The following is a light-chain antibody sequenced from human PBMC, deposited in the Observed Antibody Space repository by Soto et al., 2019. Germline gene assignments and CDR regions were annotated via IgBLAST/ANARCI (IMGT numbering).Light chain of an antibody. V-gene: IGKV3-11*01. J-gene: IGKJ4*01. CDR2: DAS. Sequence: EVVLTQSPATLSLSPGERATLSCRASQSVGSYLAWYQQKPGQAPRLLIYDASNRATGIPARFSGSGSGTDFTLTISSLEPEDFAVYFCQQRSKWPTFGGGTRWIS. CDR3: QQRSKWPT. CDR1: QSVGSY.